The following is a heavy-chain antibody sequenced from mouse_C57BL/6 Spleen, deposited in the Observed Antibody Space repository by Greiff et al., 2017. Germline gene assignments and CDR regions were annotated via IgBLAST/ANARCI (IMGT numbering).Heavy chain of an antibody. V-gene: IGHV1-82*01. CDR1: GYAFSSSW. CDR3: ARLELRGYAMDY. CDR2: IYPGDGDT. J-gene: IGHJ4*01. Sequence: VQLVESGPELVKPGASVKISCKASGYAFSSSWMNWVKQRPGKGLEWIGRIYPGDGDTNYNGKFKGKATLTADKSSSTAYMQLSSLTSEDSAVYFCARLELRGYAMDYWGQGTSVTVSS.